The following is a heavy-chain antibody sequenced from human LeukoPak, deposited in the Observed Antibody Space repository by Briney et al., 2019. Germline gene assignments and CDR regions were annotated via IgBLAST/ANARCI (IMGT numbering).Heavy chain of an antibody. Sequence: ASVKVSCKASGYTFTSYDINWVRQATGQGLEWMGWMSPNSGNTGYAQKFQGRVTMTRNTSISTAYMELSSLRSEDTAVYYCARGLPMVRGVITPRWFDPWGQGTLVTVSS. CDR1: GYTFTSYD. J-gene: IGHJ5*02. D-gene: IGHD3-10*01. V-gene: IGHV1-8*01. CDR3: ARGLPMVRGVITPRWFDP. CDR2: MSPNSGNT.